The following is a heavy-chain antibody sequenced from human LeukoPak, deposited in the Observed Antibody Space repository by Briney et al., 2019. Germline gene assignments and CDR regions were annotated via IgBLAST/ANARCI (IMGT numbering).Heavy chain of an antibody. Sequence: PSETLSLTCTVSGVSISSYYWSWIRQSPGKGLEWIGHISHSGSTKYSSSLKSRAIISSDTSKNQFSLKLSSVTAADTALYYCARLRDGDYGGYFDYWGQGTLVTASS. D-gene: IGHD4-17*01. CDR1: GVSISSYY. J-gene: IGHJ4*02. CDR3: ARLRDGDYGGYFDY. CDR2: ISHSGST. V-gene: IGHV4-59*08.